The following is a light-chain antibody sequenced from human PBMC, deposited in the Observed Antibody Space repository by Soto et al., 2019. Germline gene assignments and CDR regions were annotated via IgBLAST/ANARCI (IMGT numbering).Light chain of an antibody. CDR2: EVT. CDR1: SSDVGGYNY. V-gene: IGLV2-8*01. Sequence: QSALTQPPSASGSPGQSGTISCTGTSSDVGGYNYVSWYQQHPGKAPKLMIHEVTKRPSGVPDRFSGSKSGNTASLTVSGLQAEDEADYYCSSYAGSNNLVFGGGTKVTVL. CDR3: SSYAGSNNLV. J-gene: IGLJ2*01.